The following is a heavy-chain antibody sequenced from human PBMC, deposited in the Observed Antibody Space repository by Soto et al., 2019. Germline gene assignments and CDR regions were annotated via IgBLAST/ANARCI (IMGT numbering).Heavy chain of an antibody. Sequence: QVQLVQSGAEEKKPGASAKVSCKASGYTFTSYAMHWVRQAPGQRLEWMGWINAGNGNTKYSQKFQDRSTITRDTSPSKAYMELGSQRSEDTAVYYCARASGWYVSDYWGQGTQVTVSS. J-gene: IGHJ4*02. D-gene: IGHD6-19*01. V-gene: IGHV1-3*05. CDR1: GYTFTSYA. CDR2: INAGNGNT. CDR3: ARASGWYVSDY.